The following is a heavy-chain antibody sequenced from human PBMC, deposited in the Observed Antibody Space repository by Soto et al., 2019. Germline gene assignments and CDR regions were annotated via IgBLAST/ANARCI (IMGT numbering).Heavy chain of an antibody. CDR3: TKPRSSFQWPPFDP. D-gene: IGHD6-19*01. CDR2: IRKNDGNT. V-gene: IGHV3-23*01. CDR1: GFPFSTYD. J-gene: IGHJ5*02. Sequence: GGSLRLSCAASGFPFSTYDMSWVRQAPGKGLEWVSVIRKNDGNTHYADSVKGRFTISRDNWKSTVYLQMNSLKVEDTAVYFCTKPRSSFQWPPFDPWGHGTVVTVSS.